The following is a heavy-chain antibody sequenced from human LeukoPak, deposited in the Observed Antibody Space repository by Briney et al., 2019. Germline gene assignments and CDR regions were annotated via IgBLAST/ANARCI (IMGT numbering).Heavy chain of an antibody. CDR1: GYTLTELS. V-gene: IGHV1-24*01. D-gene: IGHD1-1*01. Sequence: GGSVKVSCKVSGYTLTELSMHWVRQAPGKGLEWMGGFDPEDGETIYAQKFQGRVTMTEDTSTDTAYMELSSLRSEDTAVYYCATVRLRTTGTYDAFDIWGQGTMVTVSS. CDR2: FDPEDGET. J-gene: IGHJ3*02. CDR3: ATVRLRTTGTYDAFDI.